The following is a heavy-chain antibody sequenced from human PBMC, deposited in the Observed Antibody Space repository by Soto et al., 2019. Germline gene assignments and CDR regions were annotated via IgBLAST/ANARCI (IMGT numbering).Heavy chain of an antibody. D-gene: IGHD1-1*01. CDR3: ATWHEREHAYDV. J-gene: IGHJ3*01. CDR1: GLTVSGKKY. V-gene: IGHV3-53*01. CDR2: LYDVDGS. Sequence: DVQLVESGGGLMQPGESLRLSCAASGLTVSGKKYVAWVRQAPGKGLEWVSALYDVDGSFYSDSVKGRFTTSSDSSKTTVYLQMNDLRHADTAVYYCATWHEREHAYDVWGQGTTGTVSS.